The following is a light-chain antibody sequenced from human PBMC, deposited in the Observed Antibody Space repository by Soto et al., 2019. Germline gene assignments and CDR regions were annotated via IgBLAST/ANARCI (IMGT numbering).Light chain of an antibody. CDR1: QSVLYSSDNKNY. Sequence: DIVMTQSPDSLAVSLGERATINCKSSQSVLYSSDNKNYLAWYQQKPGQPPKLLIYWASTRESGVPDRFSGSGSGTDFTLTISNLQAEDVAVYYCQQYYRTLRTFVRGTKVEI. CDR2: WAS. CDR3: QQYYRTLRT. J-gene: IGKJ1*01. V-gene: IGKV4-1*01.